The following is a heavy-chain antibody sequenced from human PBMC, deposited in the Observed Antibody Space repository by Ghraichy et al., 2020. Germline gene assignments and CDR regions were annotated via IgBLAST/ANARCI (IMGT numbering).Heavy chain of an antibody. Sequence: GGSLRLSCAASGFTFDDYAMHWVRQAPGKGLEWVSGISWNSGSIGYADSVKGRFTISRDNAKNSLYLQMNSLRAEDTALYYCAKDRQWELLGGMDVWGQGTTVTVSS. V-gene: IGHV3-9*01. CDR1: GFTFDDYA. CDR2: ISWNSGSI. D-gene: IGHD1-26*01. J-gene: IGHJ6*02. CDR3: AKDRQWELLGGMDV.